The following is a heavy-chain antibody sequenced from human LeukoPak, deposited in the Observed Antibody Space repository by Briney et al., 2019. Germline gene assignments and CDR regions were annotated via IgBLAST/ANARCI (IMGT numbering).Heavy chain of an antibody. J-gene: IGHJ6*03. Sequence: GGSLRLSCAASGFTFSSYAMHWVRQAPGKGLEWVAVISYDESNKYYADSVKGRFTISRDNSKNTLYLQMNSLRAEDTAVYYCAREGKLELRYYYYYYMDVWGKGTTVTVSS. CDR2: ISYDESNK. D-gene: IGHD1-7*01. CDR3: AREGKLELRYYYYYYMDV. CDR1: GFTFSSYA. V-gene: IGHV3-30*04.